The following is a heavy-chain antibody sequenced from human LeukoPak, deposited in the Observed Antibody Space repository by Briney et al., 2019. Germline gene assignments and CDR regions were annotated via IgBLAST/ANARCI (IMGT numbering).Heavy chain of an antibody. J-gene: IGHJ4*02. Sequence: GGSLRLSCAASGFTFSSYWMQWVRHAPGKGLVWVSRISGDGSSTSYADSVKGRFTISRDSAKNTLYLQMSSLRAEDTAVYYCARETFSGWHFDYWGQGTLVTVSS. D-gene: IGHD6-19*01. CDR3: ARETFSGWHFDY. CDR1: GFTFSSYW. CDR2: ISGDGSST. V-gene: IGHV3-74*01.